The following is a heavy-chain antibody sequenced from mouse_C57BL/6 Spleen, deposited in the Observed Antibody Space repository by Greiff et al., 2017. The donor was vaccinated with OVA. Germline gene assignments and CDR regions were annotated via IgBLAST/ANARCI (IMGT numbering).Heavy chain of an antibody. D-gene: IGHD1-1*01. Sequence: VQLQQSGAELAKPGASVKLSCKASGYTFTSYWMHWVKQRPGQGLEWIGYINPSSGYTKYNQKFKDKATLTADKSSSTAYMQLSSLTYEDSAFYYCASCFITTVVATYAMDYWGQGTSVTVSS. CDR2: INPSSGYT. CDR3: ASCFITTVVATYAMDY. V-gene: IGHV1-7*01. CDR1: GYTFTSYW. J-gene: IGHJ4*01.